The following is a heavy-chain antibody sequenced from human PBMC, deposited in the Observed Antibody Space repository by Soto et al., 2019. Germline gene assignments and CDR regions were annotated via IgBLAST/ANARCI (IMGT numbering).Heavy chain of an antibody. CDR1: GLSLTTSGVG. J-gene: IGHJ4*02. D-gene: IGHD3-3*01. V-gene: IGHV2-5*02. CDR3: AHRVLRTVFGFVTTTASYFDF. Sequence: HITLNESGPTQVKPRQTLTLPCTFSGLSLTTSGVGVGWIRQSPGKAPEWLALIYWDDDKRYSPSLKSRLTINKDTSKNQLVLTMADLDPADTATYYCAHRVLRTVFGFVTTTASYFDFWGQGTPVAVSS. CDR2: IYWDDDK.